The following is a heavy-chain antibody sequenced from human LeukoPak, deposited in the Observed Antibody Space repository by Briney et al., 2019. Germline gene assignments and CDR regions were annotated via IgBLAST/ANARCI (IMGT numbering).Heavy chain of an antibody. D-gene: IGHD3-22*01. CDR3: ARDANYHVNSDYYDAFDI. CDR1: DFSFSNYW. V-gene: IGHV3-7*01. J-gene: IGHJ3*02. Sequence: GGSLRLSCTASDFSFSNYWMTWLRQAPGKGLEWVANIRGDESRKYYLDSVTGRFTISRDNAKNSLYLQMNSLRAEDTAVYYCARDANYHVNSDYYDAFDIWGQGTMVTVSS. CDR2: IRGDESRK.